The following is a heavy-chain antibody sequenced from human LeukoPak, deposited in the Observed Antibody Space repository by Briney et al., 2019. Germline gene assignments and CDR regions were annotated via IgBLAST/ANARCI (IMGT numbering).Heavy chain of an antibody. Sequence: ASVKVSCKASGYTFTSYFMHWVRQAPGQGLEWMGIINPSGGSTSYAQKFQGRVTMTRDTSTRTVYMELSSLRSEDTAVYYCARDMRVLGSSWYETGHWGQGTLVTVSS. CDR3: ARDMRVLGSSWYETGH. CDR2: INPSGGST. CDR1: GYTFTSYF. J-gene: IGHJ4*02. D-gene: IGHD6-13*01. V-gene: IGHV1-46*01.